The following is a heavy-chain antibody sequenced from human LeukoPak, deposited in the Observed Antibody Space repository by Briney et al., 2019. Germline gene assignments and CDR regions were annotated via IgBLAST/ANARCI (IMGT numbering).Heavy chain of an antibody. J-gene: IGHJ4*02. CDR3: ARRSDSGSDDGEDYFDY. CDR2: MYYDGST. CDR1: GGSIYSTTFY. Sequence: PSATLSLAYTVSGGSIYSTTFYWGWLRQPPGKGLEWIGSMYYDGSTYHNPSLKSRVTISVDTSNNQFSLKLTSVTAADTAVYFCARRSDSGSDDGEDYFDYWGQGTLVTVSS. D-gene: IGHD1-26*01. V-gene: IGHV4-39*01.